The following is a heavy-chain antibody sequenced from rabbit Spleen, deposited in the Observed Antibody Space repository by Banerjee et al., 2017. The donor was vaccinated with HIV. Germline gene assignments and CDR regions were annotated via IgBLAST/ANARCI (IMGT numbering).Heavy chain of an antibody. V-gene: IGHV1S45*01. J-gene: IGHJ6*01. CDR1: GFTISNSYW. Sequence: QEQLEESGGDLVKPGASLTLTCTASGFTISNSYWICWVRQAPGNGLEWIACIYDDSSSFTYYATWAKGRFTISKTSSTTVTLQMTSLTAADTATYFCARDTGTSFSTYGMDLWGPGTLVTVS. D-gene: IGHD8-1*01. CDR2: IYDDSSSFT. CDR3: ARDTGTSFSTYGMDL.